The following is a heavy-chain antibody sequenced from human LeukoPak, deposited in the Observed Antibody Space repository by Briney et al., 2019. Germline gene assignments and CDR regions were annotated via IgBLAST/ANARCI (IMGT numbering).Heavy chain of an antibody. Sequence: SQTLPLTCTVSGGSISSGDYYWSWIRQPPGKGLEWIGYIYYSGSTYYNPSLKSRVTISVDTSKNQFSLKLSSVTAADTAVYYCARDTTDDSSGYSIFDYWGQGTLVTVSS. D-gene: IGHD3-22*01. J-gene: IGHJ4*02. V-gene: IGHV4-30-4*08. CDR3: ARDTTDDSSGYSIFDY. CDR2: IYYSGST. CDR1: GGSISSGDYY.